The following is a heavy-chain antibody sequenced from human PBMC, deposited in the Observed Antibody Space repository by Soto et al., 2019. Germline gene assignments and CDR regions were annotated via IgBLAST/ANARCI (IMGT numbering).Heavy chain of an antibody. CDR2: INPANGNT. D-gene: IGHD3-16*02. Sequence: QVQLAQSGAEERKPGASVKVSCETTGYTFTAYAMHWVRQAPGQSLEWMGWINPANGNTRYSQKFQGRLTITSDTSANTLYRELSSLTSEDTAMYYCTRSATSPYGGLIGPFDYWGQGNLVTVSS. CDR3: TRSATSPYGGLIGPFDY. V-gene: IGHV1-3*05. J-gene: IGHJ4*02. CDR1: GYTFTAYA.